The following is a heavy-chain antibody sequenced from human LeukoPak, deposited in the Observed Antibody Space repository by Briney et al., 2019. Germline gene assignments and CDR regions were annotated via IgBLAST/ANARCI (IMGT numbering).Heavy chain of an antibody. V-gene: IGHV1-2*02. D-gene: IGHD3-22*01. Sequence: ASVKVSCKASGYTFTGYYMHWVRQAPGQGLEWMGWINPNSGGTNYAQKFQGRVTMTRDTSISTAYMELSRLRSDDTAVYYCASPLSYYYSSGYDYWGQGTLVTVSS. CDR3: ASPLSYYYSSGYDY. CDR2: INPNSGGT. CDR1: GYTFTGYY. J-gene: IGHJ4*02.